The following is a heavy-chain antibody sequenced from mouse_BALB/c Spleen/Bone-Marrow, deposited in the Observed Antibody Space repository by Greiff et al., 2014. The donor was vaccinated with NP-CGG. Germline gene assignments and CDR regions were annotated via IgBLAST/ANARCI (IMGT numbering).Heavy chain of an antibody. D-gene: IGHD1-1*01. J-gene: IGHJ4*01. V-gene: IGHV1-82*01. CDR3: ARSLSVVTPMDY. CDR1: GYEFSDSW. Sequence: QLQXSXPELVRPGASVKISCKASGYEFSDSWMNWVKQRPGQGLEWIGRIYPGDGDSIYNGKFKGKATLTSDKFSSTAYMQXSSLTSVDSAVYFCARSLSVVTPMDYWGQGTSVTVSS. CDR2: IYPGDGDS.